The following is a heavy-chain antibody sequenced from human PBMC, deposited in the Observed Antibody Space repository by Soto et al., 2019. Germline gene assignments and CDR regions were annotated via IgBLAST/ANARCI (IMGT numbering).Heavy chain of an antibody. CDR2: ISSSSSYI. V-gene: IGHV3-21*01. Sequence: GGSLRLSCAASGFTFSSYSMNWVRQAPGKGLEWVSSISSSSSYIYYADSVKGRFTISRDNAKNSLYLQMNSLRAEDTAVYYCARGIAAAGYYFDYWGQGTPVTVSS. CDR3: ARGIAAAGYYFDY. J-gene: IGHJ4*02. CDR1: GFTFSSYS. D-gene: IGHD6-13*01.